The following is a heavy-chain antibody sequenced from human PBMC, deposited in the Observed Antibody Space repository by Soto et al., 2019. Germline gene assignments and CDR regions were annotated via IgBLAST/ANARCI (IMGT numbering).Heavy chain of an antibody. CDR1: GGSISSYY. J-gene: IGHJ4*02. CDR3: ARSSRSSDIFDY. Sequence: SETLSLTCTVSGGSISSYYWSWIRQPPGKGLEWIGYIYYSGSTNYNPSLKSRVTISVDTSKNQFSLKLSSVTAADTAVYYCARSSRSSDIFDYWGPGPLVTVSS. V-gene: IGHV4-59*01. CDR2: IYYSGST. D-gene: IGHD6-6*01.